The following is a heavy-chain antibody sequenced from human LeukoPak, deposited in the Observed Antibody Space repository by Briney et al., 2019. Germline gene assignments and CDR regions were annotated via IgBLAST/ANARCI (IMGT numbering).Heavy chain of an antibody. CDR1: GFTFSSYS. CDR2: ISSSSSYI. J-gene: IGHJ6*03. D-gene: IGHD2-15*01. Sequence: GGSLRLSCAASGFTFSSYSMNWVRQAPGEGLEWVSSISSSSSYIYYADSVKGRFTISRDNAKNSLYLQMNSLRAEDTAVYYCAKLPDKDIVVVVAATDYYYYMDVWGKGTTVTVSS. V-gene: IGHV3-21*01. CDR3: AKLPDKDIVVVVAATDYYYYMDV.